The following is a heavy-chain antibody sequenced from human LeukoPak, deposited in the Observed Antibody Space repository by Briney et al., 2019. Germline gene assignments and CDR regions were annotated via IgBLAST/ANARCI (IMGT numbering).Heavy chain of an antibody. CDR3: ASQEGIAAAGAFDY. J-gene: IGHJ4*02. CDR2: IYHSGST. D-gene: IGHD6-13*01. Sequence: SETLSLTCTVSGYSISSGYYWGWIRQPPGKGLEWIGSIYHSGSTYYNPSLKSRVTISVDTSKNQFSLKLSSVTAADTAVYYCASQEGIAAAGAFDYWGQGTLVTVSS. CDR1: GYSISSGYY. V-gene: IGHV4-38-2*02.